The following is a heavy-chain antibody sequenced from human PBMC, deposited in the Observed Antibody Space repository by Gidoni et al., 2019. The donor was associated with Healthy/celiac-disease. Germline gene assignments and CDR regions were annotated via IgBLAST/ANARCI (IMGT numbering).Heavy chain of an antibody. CDR2: SIPLFGTA. CDR1: GVTFSSYA. D-gene: IGHD3-3*01. Sequence: QVQLVQSGAEVQKPGSSVKVSCKASGVTFSSYAISWVRQAPGQGLEWMGGSIPLFGTAKYAQKFQGRVTITADESTSTAYMELSSLRSEDTAVYYCASHEGLRFLEWSSGGMDVWGQGTTVTVSS. V-gene: IGHV1-69*01. J-gene: IGHJ6*02. CDR3: ASHEGLRFLEWSSGGMDV.